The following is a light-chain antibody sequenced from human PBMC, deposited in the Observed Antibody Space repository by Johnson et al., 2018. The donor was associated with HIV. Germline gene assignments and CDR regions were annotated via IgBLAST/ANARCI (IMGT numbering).Light chain of an antibody. CDR2: DNN. V-gene: IGLV1-51*01. CDR3: GTWDSSLSAGV. J-gene: IGLJ1*01. CDR1: SSNIGNNY. Sequence: QSVLTQPPSLSAAPGQKVTISCSGSSSNIGNNYVSWYQQLPGTAPKLLIYDNNKRPSGIPDRFSGSKSGTSATLGITGLQTGDEADYYCGTWDSSLSAGVFGTGTKVTFL.